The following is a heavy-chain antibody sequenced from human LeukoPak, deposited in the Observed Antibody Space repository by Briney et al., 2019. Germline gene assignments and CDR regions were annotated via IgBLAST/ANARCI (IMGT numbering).Heavy chain of an antibody. J-gene: IGHJ4*02. CDR1: GFTFSSYG. CDR2: ISSSGSTI. Sequence: PGGSLRLSCAASGFTFSSYGMTWVRQAPGKGLEWVSYISSSGSTIYYADSVKGRFTISRDNAKNSLYLQMNSLRAEDTAVHYYARGGGRTLFFDYWGQGTLVTVSS. CDR3: ARGGGRTLFFDY. D-gene: IGHD1/OR15-1a*01. V-gene: IGHV3-48*03.